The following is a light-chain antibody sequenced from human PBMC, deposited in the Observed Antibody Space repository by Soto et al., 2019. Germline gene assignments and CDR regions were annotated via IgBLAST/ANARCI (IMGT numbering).Light chain of an antibody. CDR3: QHYRSQSLT. CDR2: AAS. V-gene: IGKV1-5*01. Sequence: DILLIQSPATLSASVGDRITITCRASENIFKFLAWYQQRSGSAPNLLIYAASDLEKGVPSRFGGSGSGKEFSLTIDNLQPNDSAPYFCQHYRSQSLTFGGGTQVDVK. J-gene: IGKJ4*01. CDR1: ENIFKF.